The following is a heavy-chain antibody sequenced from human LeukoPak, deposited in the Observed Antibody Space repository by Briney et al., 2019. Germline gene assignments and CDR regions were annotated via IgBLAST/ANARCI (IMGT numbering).Heavy chain of an antibody. D-gene: IGHD1-14*01. J-gene: IGHJ3*02. CDR2: IYSAGST. CDR1: GFIVSNNY. CDR3: ARDLSPWETRNPDAFDI. Sequence: GGSLRLSCAASGFIVSNNYMSWVRQAPGKGLEWVSVIYSAGSTYYADSVKGRFSISRDDSKNTLYLQMNSLRVEDTAVYYCARDLSPWETRNPDAFDIWGQGTMVTASS. V-gene: IGHV3-53*01.